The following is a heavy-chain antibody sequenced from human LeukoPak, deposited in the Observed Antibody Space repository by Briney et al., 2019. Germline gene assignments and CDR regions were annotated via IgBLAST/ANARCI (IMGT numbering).Heavy chain of an antibody. Sequence: SETLSLTCAVYGGSFSGYYWSWIRQPPGKGLEWIGEINHSGSTNYNPSLKSRVTISVDTSKNQFSLKLSSVTAADTAVYYCARLLYHYDSSGYYSYYYYYYMDVWGKGTTVTVSS. CDR2: INHSGST. J-gene: IGHJ6*03. CDR1: GGSFSGYY. V-gene: IGHV4-34*01. CDR3: ARLLYHYDSSGYYSYYYYYYMDV. D-gene: IGHD3-22*01.